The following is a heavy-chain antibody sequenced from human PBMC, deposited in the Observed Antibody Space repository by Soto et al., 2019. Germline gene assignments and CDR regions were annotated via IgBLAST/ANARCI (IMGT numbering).Heavy chain of an antibody. V-gene: IGHV5-51*01. CDR2: IYPGDSDT. CDR1: GYSFSTYW. J-gene: IGHJ4*02. Sequence: GESLKISCEGSGYSFSTYWIAWVRQLPGKGLEYMGMIYPGDSDTRYSPSFQGQVTISADKSISTAYLQWSSLKASDTAMYYCARRIASSGKYYFDSWGQGALVTVSS. D-gene: IGHD6-13*01. CDR3: ARRIASSGKYYFDS.